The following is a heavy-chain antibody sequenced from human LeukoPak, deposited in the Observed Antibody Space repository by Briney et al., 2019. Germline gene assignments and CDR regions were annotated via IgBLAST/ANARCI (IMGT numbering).Heavy chain of an antibody. D-gene: IGHD4-17*01. CDR1: GYTFTSYD. Sequence: ASVKVSCKASGYTFTSYDINWVRQATGQGLEWMGWMNPNSGNTGYAQKFQGRVTMTRNTSISTAYMELSSLRSEDTAVYYCARGPDYGDYPDYWGQGTLVTVSS. V-gene: IGHV1-8*01. J-gene: IGHJ4*02. CDR2: MNPNSGNT. CDR3: ARGPDYGDYPDY.